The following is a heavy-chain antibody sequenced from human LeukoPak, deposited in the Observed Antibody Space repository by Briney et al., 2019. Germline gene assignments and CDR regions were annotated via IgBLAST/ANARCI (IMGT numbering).Heavy chain of an antibody. CDR2: ISSSSSYI. Sequence: GGSLRLSCAASGFTFSDSWMNWVRQAPGKGLEWVSSISSSSSYIYYADSVKGRFTISRDNAKNSLYLQMNSLRAEDTAVYYCARDIRDPAAPSYYYYYGMDVWGQGTTVTVSS. CDR1: GFTFSDSW. J-gene: IGHJ6*02. D-gene: IGHD2-2*01. CDR3: ARDIRDPAAPSYYYYYGMDV. V-gene: IGHV3-21*01.